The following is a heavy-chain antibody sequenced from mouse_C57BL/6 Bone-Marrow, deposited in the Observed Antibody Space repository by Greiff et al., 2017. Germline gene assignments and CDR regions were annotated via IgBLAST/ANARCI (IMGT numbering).Heavy chain of an antibody. D-gene: IGHD1-1*01. J-gene: IGHJ1*03. Sequence: VQLKESGGGLVKPGGSLKLSCAASGFTFSDYGMHWVRQAPENGLEWVAYISSGSSTIYYADTVKGRFTISRDNAKNTLFLQMTSLRSEDTAMYYCARRSLLLRYFDVWGTGTTVTVSS. CDR2: ISSGSSTI. V-gene: IGHV5-17*01. CDR1: GFTFSDYG. CDR3: ARRSLLLRYFDV.